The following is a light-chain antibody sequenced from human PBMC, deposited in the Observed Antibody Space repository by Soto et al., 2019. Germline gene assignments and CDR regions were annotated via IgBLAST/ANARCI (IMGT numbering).Light chain of an antibody. J-gene: IGLJ2*01. CDR3: QTWATGIVV. Sequence: QLVLTQSPSASASLGASVKLTCTLSSGHSSYAIAWHQQQPEKGPRYLMKLNSDGSHRKGDGIPDRFSGSSSGAERYLTIASLQFEDDADYYCQTWATGIVVFGGGTKLTVL. CDR1: SGHSSYA. V-gene: IGLV4-69*01. CDR2: LNSDGSH.